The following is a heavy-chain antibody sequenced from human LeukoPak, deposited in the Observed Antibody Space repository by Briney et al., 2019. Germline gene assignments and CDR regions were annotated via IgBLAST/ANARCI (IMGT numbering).Heavy chain of an antibody. V-gene: IGHV4-59*01. D-gene: IGHD2-15*01. Sequence: SETLSLTCTVSGGSISSYYWSWIRQPPGKGLEWIGYIYYSGSTNYNPSLKSRVTISVDTSKNQFSLKLSSVTAADTAVYYCARGGIRGCSGGSCFTLARTFDYWGQGTLVTVSS. CDR1: GGSISSYY. CDR2: IYYSGST. J-gene: IGHJ4*02. CDR3: ARGGIRGCSGGSCFTLARTFDY.